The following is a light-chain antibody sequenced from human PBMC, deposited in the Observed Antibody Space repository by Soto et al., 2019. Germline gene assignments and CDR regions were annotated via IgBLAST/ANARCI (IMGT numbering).Light chain of an antibody. V-gene: IGKV3-11*01. CDR2: DAS. J-gene: IGKJ5*01. CDR3: QQRSNWPPIT. CDR1: QSVSSY. Sequence: EIVLTQSPATLSFSPGERATLSCRSSQSVSSYLAWYQQKPGQAPRLLIHDASNRATGIPARSSGSGSGTDFTLTIRSLEPEDFAVYYCQQRSNWPPITFGQGTRLEIK.